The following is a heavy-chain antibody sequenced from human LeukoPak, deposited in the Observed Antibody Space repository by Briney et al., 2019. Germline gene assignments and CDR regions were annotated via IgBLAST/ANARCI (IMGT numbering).Heavy chain of an antibody. V-gene: IGHV5-10-1*01. J-gene: IGHJ4*02. CDR1: GYSFTSYL. D-gene: IGHD3-10*01. CDR2: IDPSDSYT. Sequence: GESLKISAKGSGYSFTSYLISWVRQIPGKGLEWMGRIDPSDSYTNDNPSLQGHVTISADKYISTASLQWSRLKASDPAMYSCARHQYYGSGRPADFDYWGQGTLVTVSS. CDR3: ARHQYYGSGRPADFDY.